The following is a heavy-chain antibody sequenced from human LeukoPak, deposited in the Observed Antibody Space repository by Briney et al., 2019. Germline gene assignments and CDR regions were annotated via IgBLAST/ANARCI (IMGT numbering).Heavy chain of an antibody. D-gene: IGHD6-19*01. CDR1: GYTFTGYY. J-gene: IGHJ6*03. V-gene: IGHV1-2*02. CDR2: INPNSGGT. CDR3: ARVDSSGYYYYYYMDV. Sequence: ASVKVSCKASGYTFTGYYMHWVRQASGQGLEWMGWINPNSGGTNYAQKFQGRVTMTRDTSISTAYMELSRLRSDDTAVYYCARVDSSGYYYYYYMDVWGKGTTVTISS.